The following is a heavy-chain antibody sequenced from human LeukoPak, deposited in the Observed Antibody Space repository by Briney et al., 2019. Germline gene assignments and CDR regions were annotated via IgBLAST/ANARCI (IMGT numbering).Heavy chain of an antibody. CDR2: IYHSGST. CDR3: ARGPGSRGY. CDR1: GYSISSGYY. J-gene: IGHJ4*02. Sequence: PSETLSLTCTVSGYSISSGYYWGWIRQPPGKGLEWIGSIYHSGSTYYNPSLKSRVTISVDTSKNQFSLKLSSVTAADTAVYYCARGPGSRGYWGQGTLVTVSS. V-gene: IGHV4-38-2*02.